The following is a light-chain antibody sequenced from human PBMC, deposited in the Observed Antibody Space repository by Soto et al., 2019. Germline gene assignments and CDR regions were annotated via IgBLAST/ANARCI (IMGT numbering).Light chain of an antibody. CDR2: EVN. V-gene: IGLV2-14*01. Sequence: QSVLCQPASVSGSPGQSITISCTGTSTYVGGYKYVSWYQQHPGTAPKLMIFEVNGRPSGVSDRFSGSKSGNTASLTISGLQPEDEADYYCSSFSSSSTPYVFGTGTKVTVL. CDR1: STYVGGYKY. CDR3: SSFSSSSTPYV. J-gene: IGLJ1*01.